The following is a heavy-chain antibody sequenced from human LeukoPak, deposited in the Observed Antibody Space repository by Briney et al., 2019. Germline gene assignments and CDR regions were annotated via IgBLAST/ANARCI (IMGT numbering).Heavy chain of an antibody. Sequence: PGGSLRLSCAASGFTFSGSAMHWVCQASGKGLEWVGRIRSKANSYATAYAASVKGRFTISRDDSKNTAYLQMNSLKTEDTAVYYCTVSRPGGYSYGWEYYFDYWGQGTLVTVSS. CDR3: TVSRPGGYSYGWEYYFDY. CDR1: GFTFSGSA. CDR2: IRSKANSYAT. D-gene: IGHD5-18*01. V-gene: IGHV3-73*01. J-gene: IGHJ4*02.